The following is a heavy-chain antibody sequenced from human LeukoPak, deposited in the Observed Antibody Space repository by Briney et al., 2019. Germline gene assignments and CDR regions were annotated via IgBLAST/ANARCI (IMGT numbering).Heavy chain of an antibody. Sequence: SETLSLTCTVSGGSISSYYWSWIRQPPGKGLGWIGYIYYSGRTNYNPSLKSRVTISVDTSKNKFSLKLSSVTAADTAVYYCATTNCSSTSCYGWGYYYYYMDVWGKGTTVTVSS. CDR1: GGSISSYY. CDR2: IYYSGRT. J-gene: IGHJ6*03. V-gene: IGHV4-59*01. CDR3: ATTNCSSTSCYGWGYYYYYMDV. D-gene: IGHD2-2*01.